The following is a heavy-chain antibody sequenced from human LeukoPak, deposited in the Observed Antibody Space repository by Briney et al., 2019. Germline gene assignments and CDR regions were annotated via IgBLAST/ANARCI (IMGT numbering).Heavy chain of an antibody. CDR1: GGSISSGSHY. CDR2: IYSSGST. CDR3: VTSYYYCYFYMDV. J-gene: IGHJ6*03. Sequence: SETLSLTCTVSGGSISSGSHYWSWIRQPAGKGLEWIGRIYSSGSTNYNPSLKSRVTMSVDTSKNQFSLKLSSVTAADTAVYYCVTSYYYCYFYMDVWGRGTTVTVSS. V-gene: IGHV4-61*02.